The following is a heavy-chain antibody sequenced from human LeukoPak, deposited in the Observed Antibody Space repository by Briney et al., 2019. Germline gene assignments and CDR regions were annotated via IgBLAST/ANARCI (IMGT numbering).Heavy chain of an antibody. CDR3: ARDVVAAAGTWDY. J-gene: IGHJ4*02. CDR2: IYYSGST. V-gene: IGHV4-39*07. D-gene: IGHD6-13*01. CDR1: GGSFSSSSYY. Sequence: SETLSLTCTVSGGSFSSSSYYWGWIRQPPGKGPEWIGSIYYSGSTYYNPSLKSRVTISVDTSKNQFSLKLSSVTAADTAVYYCARDVVAAAGTWDYWGQGTLVTVSS.